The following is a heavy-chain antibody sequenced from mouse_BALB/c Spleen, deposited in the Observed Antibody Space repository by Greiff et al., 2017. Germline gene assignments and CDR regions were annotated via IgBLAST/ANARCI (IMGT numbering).Heavy chain of an antibody. V-gene: IGHV1-67*01. CDR2: ISTYYGNT. Sequence: QVQLQQSGPELVRPGVSVKISCKGSGYTFTDYAMHWVKQSHAKSLEWIGVISTYYGNTNYNQKFKGKATMTVDKSSSTAYMELARLTSEDSAIYYGARARFGTTVGDFDYWGQGTTLTVSS. CDR1: GYTFTDYA. J-gene: IGHJ2*01. D-gene: IGHD1-1*01. CDR3: ARARFGTTVGDFDY.